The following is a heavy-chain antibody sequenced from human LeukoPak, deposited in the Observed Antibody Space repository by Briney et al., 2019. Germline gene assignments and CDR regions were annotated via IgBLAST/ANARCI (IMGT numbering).Heavy chain of an antibody. V-gene: IGHV3-30*02. CDR2: IRYDGSNK. D-gene: IGHD6-13*01. Sequence: GGSLRLSCAASGFTFSSYGMHWVRQAPGKGLEWVAFIRYDGSNKYYADSVKGRFTISRDNSKNTLYLQMNSLRAEDTAVYYCAKDRYPESLSCSWYSGWGQGTLVTVSS. CDR3: AKDRYPESLSCSWYSG. J-gene: IGHJ4*02. CDR1: GFTFSSYG.